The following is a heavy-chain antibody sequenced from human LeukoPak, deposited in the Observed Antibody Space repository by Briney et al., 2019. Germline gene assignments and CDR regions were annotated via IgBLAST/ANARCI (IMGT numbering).Heavy chain of an antibody. CDR2: IKQDGSEK. D-gene: IGHD3-16*01. CDR1: GFTFSSYW. J-gene: IGHJ4*02. Sequence: GGSLRLSCAASGFTFSSYWMSWVRQAPGKGLEWVANIKQDGSEKYYVDSVKGRFTISRDNAKNSLYLQMNSQRAEDTAVYYCARDSPGGYFDYWGQGTLVTVSS. CDR3: ARDSPGGYFDY. V-gene: IGHV3-7*03.